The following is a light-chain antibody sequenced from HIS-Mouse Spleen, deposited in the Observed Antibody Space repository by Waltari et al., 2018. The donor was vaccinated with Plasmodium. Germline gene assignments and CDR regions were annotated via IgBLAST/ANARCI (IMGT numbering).Light chain of an antibody. Sequence: DLQMNPSPSPLSASVGDRVTITCRASQSISSDLNWYQQKPGKAPKLLIYAASSLQSGVPSRFSGSGSGTEFTLTINSLQPEDFATYYCQQSYSTPYTFGQGTKLEIK. CDR3: QQSYSTPYT. CDR2: AAS. CDR1: QSISSD. V-gene: IGKV1-39*01. J-gene: IGKJ2*01.